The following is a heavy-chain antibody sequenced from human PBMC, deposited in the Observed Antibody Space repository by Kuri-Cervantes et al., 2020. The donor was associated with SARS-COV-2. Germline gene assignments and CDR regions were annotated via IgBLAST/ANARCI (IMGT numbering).Heavy chain of an antibody. Sequence: GESLKISCAASGFTFSSYAMHWVRQAPGKGLEWVTFISSDGKNKKCMASGKGRFTICRDNSQNTLHLQMKSLRDEDTAIYYCAKDRAGVHDFWGQGTLVTVSS. V-gene: IGHV3-30*04. D-gene: IGHD2-21*01. CDR2: ISSDGKNK. J-gene: IGHJ4*02. CDR1: GFTFSSYA. CDR3: AKDRAGVHDF.